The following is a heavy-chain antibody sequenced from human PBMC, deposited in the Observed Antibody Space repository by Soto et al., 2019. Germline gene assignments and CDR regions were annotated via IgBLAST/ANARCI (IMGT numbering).Heavy chain of an antibody. CDR3: ARDAPRYCTNGVCYDY. Sequence: GGSLRLSCAASGFTFSSYWMHWVRQAPGKGLVWVSRINSDGSSTSYADSVKGRFTISRDNAKNTLYLQINSLRAEDTAVYYCARDAPRYCTNGVCYDYWGQGTLVTVSS. J-gene: IGHJ4*02. CDR2: INSDGSST. V-gene: IGHV3-74*01. D-gene: IGHD2-8*01. CDR1: GFTFSSYW.